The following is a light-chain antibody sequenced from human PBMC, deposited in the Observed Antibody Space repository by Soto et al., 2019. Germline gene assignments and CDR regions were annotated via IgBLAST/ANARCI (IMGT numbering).Light chain of an antibody. V-gene: IGLV2-14*01. CDR2: NVS. CDR3: SSYAGGFVV. CDR1: SSDIGAHTY. J-gene: IGLJ2*01. Sequence: QSALTQPASVSASPGQSITISCTGTSSDIGAHTYVSWFQQHPGKVPKVIIYNVSTRPSGISDRFSGSKSGNTASLTISGLQAEDEADYYCSSYAGGFVVFGGGTKLTVL.